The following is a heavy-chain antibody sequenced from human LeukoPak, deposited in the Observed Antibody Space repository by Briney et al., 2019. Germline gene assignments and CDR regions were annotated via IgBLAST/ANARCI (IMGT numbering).Heavy chain of an antibody. Sequence: PSETLSLTCAVYGGSFSGYYWSWIRQPPGKGLEWIGEINHSGSTNYNPSLKSRVTISVDTSKNQFSLKLSSVTAADTAVYYCARVLPSSSWDFDYWGQGTLVTVSS. CDR2: INHSGST. J-gene: IGHJ4*02. V-gene: IGHV4-34*01. CDR3: ARVLPSSSWDFDY. D-gene: IGHD6-13*01. CDR1: GGSFSGYY.